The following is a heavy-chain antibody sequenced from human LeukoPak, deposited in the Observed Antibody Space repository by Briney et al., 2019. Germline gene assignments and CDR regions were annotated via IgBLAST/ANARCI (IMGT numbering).Heavy chain of an antibody. D-gene: IGHD6-19*01. CDR1: GGSISGSSYF. J-gene: IGHJ5*02. CDR2: IYYSGNT. CDR3: ARDRRIAVAGIGWFDP. Sequence: SETLSLTCAVSGGSISGSSYFWGWIRQPPGKGLEWIGSIYYSGNTYYNPSLKGRVTISVDTSKNQFSLKLSSVTAADTAVYYCARDRRIAVAGIGWFDPWGQGTLVTVSS. V-gene: IGHV4-39*07.